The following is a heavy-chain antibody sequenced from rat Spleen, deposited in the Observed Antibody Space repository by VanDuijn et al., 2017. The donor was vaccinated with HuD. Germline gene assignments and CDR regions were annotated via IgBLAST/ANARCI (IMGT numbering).Heavy chain of an antibody. CDR2: ISYDGSST. CDR3: ARTRLGGYFDY. Sequence: EVQLVESDGGLVQPARSLKLFCAASGFTFSDYYMAWVRQAPTKGLEWVATISYDGSSTYYRDSVKGRFTISRDNAKSTLYLQMDSLRSEDTATYYCARTRLGGYFDYWGQGVMVTVSS. V-gene: IGHV5-29*01. D-gene: IGHD5-1*01. J-gene: IGHJ2*01. CDR1: GFTFSDYY.